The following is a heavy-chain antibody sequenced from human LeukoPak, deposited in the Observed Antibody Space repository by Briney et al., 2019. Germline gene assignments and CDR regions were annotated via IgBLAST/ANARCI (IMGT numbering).Heavy chain of an antibody. CDR3: ATYYYDSSGYRSDFDY. V-gene: IGHV3-30*04. J-gene: IGHJ4*02. D-gene: IGHD3-22*01. CDR1: GFTFSSYA. CDR2: ISYDGSNK. Sequence: GGSLRLSCAASGFTFSSYAMHWVRQAPGKGLEWVAVISYDGSNKYYADSVKGRFTISRDNSKNTLYLQMNSLRAEDTAAYYCATYYYDSSGYRSDFDYWGQGTLVTVSS.